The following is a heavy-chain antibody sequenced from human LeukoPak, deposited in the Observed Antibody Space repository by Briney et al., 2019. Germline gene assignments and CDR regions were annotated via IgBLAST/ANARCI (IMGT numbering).Heavy chain of an antibody. Sequence: ASVKVSCKASGYTFTGYYIHWVRQAPGQGLEWMGWINPNSGGTNYAQKFQGRVTMTRDTSITTAYMGLSRLRSDDTAAYSCASPIPHQMYDSGGGDAFDIWGQGTMVTVSS. J-gene: IGHJ3*02. D-gene: IGHD3-22*01. V-gene: IGHV1-2*02. CDR2: INPNSGGT. CDR3: ASPIPHQMYDSGGGDAFDI. CDR1: GYTFTGYY.